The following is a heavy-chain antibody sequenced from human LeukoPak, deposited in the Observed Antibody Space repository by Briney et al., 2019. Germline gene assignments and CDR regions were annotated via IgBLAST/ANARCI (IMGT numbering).Heavy chain of an antibody. CDR2: INTNTGNP. Sequence: ASVKVSCKASGYTFSTYAMNWVRQAPGQELEWMGWINTNTGNPTYVQGFTGRFVFSLDTSVSTAYLQISSLKAEDTAVYYCARAPTYDFWSGYLGGYYYYMDVWGKGTTVTVSS. D-gene: IGHD3-3*01. J-gene: IGHJ6*03. CDR3: ARAPTYDFWSGYLGGYYYYMDV. CDR1: GYTFSTYA. V-gene: IGHV7-4-1*02.